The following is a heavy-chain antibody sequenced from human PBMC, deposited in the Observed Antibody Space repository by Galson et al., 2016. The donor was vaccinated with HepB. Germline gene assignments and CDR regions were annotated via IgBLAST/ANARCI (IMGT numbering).Heavy chain of an antibody. Sequence: SLRLSCAASGFTFTNYGLSWVRQAPGKGLEWVAAISGSGASTYYADSAKGRFTISRDNSKNTVYLRLKRLRAEDTALYYCSKALRPSGPDDFFDSWGQGTLVTVSS. D-gene: IGHD2-15*01. CDR3: SKALRPSGPDDFFDS. V-gene: IGHV3-23*01. CDR2: ISGSGAST. CDR1: GFTFTNYG. J-gene: IGHJ4*02.